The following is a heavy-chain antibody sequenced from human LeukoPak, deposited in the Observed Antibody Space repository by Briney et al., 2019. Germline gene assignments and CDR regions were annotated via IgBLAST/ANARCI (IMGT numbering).Heavy chain of an antibody. Sequence: PSETLFLTCTVSGGSISSSSYYWGWLRQPPGKGLEWIGSIYYSGSTYYNPSLKSRVTISVDTSKNQFSLKLSSVTAADTAVYYCARVGIAVAGIMGVANYFDYWGQGTLVTVSS. D-gene: IGHD6-19*01. CDR1: GGSISSSSYY. V-gene: IGHV4-39*01. J-gene: IGHJ4*02. CDR3: ARVGIAVAGIMGVANYFDY. CDR2: IYYSGST.